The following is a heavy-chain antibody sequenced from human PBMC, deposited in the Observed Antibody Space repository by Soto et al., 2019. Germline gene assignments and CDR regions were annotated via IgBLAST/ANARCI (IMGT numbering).Heavy chain of an antibody. CDR2: TIPIVDRA. D-gene: IGHD6-19*01. Sequence: QVQLVQSGAEVKKPGSSVKISCQASGGTFSTSTISWVRQAPGQGLEWMGRTIPIVDRAIYAQNFQGRVTMTPDKSTNTVYMEMFSLRSDDTAVYYCARAVAGTSILDSWGQGTLVTVSS. CDR1: GGTFSTST. CDR3: ARAVAGTSILDS. V-gene: IGHV1-69*08. J-gene: IGHJ4*02.